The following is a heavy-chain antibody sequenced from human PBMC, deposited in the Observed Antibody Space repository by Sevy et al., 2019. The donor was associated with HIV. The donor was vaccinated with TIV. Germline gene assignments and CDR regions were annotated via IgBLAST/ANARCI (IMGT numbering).Heavy chain of an antibody. CDR3: ARDCSSANRLWGMDV. Sequence: GGSLRLSCAASGFTFNSYWMSWVRQAPGKGLEWVANIKKDGSEKYYVDSVKGRFTISRDNAKNSLYLQMDSLRAEDTAVYYCARDCSSANRLWGMDVWGQGTTVTVSS. J-gene: IGHJ6*02. D-gene: IGHD2-2*01. V-gene: IGHV3-7*03. CDR1: GFTFNSYW. CDR2: IKKDGSEK.